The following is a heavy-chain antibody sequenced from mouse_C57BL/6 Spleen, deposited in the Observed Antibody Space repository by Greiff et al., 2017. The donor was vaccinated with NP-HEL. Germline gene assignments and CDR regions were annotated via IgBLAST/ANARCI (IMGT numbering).Heavy chain of an antibody. CDR2: IDPETGGT. CDR3: TRGLTTDWYFDV. J-gene: IGHJ1*03. V-gene: IGHV1-15*01. D-gene: IGHD1-1*01. CDR1: GYTFTDYE. Sequence: VKLMESGAELVRPGASVTLSCKASGYTFTDYEMHWVKQTPVHGLEWIGAIDPETGGTAYNQKFKGKAILTADKSSSTAYMELRSLTSEDSAVYYCTRGLTTDWYFDVWGTGTTVTVSS.